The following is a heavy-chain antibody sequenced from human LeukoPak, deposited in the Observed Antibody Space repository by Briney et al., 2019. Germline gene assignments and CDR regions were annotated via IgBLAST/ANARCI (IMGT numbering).Heavy chain of an antibody. CDR1: GFTFSSYW. D-gene: IGHD1-14*01. J-gene: IGHJ3*02. CDR3: TRGTPDSRAFDI. Sequence: PGGSLRLSCAASGFTFSSYWMHWVRQGPGKGLVWVSHINSDGSSTSYADSVKGRFTISRDNAKNRLYLQMNSLRAEDTAVYYCTRGTPDSRAFDIWGQGTMVIVSS. V-gene: IGHV3-74*01. CDR2: INSDGSST.